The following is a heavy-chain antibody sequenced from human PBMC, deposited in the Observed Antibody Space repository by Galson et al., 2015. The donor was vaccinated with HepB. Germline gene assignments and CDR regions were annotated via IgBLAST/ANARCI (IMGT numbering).Heavy chain of an antibody. Sequence: SVKVSCKASGYTFTSYYMHWVRQAPGQGLEWMGIINPSGGSTSYAQKFQGRVTMTRDTSTSTVYMELSSLRSEDTAVYYCARLAYCGGDCYSRGGGNDYWGQGTLVTVSS. CDR2: INPSGGST. V-gene: IGHV1-46*03. CDR3: ARLAYCGGDCYSRGGGNDY. J-gene: IGHJ4*02. D-gene: IGHD2-21*02. CDR1: GYTFTSYY.